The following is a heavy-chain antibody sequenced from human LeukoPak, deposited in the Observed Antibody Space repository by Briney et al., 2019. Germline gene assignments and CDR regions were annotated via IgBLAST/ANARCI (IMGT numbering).Heavy chain of an antibody. CDR3: AKTRQLFGHDAFDI. J-gene: IGHJ3*02. CDR2: ISGRGGTT. D-gene: IGHD2-2*01. CDR1: GFDFNSYA. V-gene: IGHV3-23*01. Sequence: GGSLRLSCAASGFDFNSYAMTWVRQAPGQGLDWVSAISGRGGTTYYTDSVKGRFTISRDNFKNTLYLEMNSLRVEDTAVYYCAKTRQLFGHDAFDIWGQGTMVAVSS.